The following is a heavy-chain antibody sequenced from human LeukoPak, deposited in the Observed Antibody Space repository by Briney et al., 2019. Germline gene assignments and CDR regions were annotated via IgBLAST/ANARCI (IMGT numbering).Heavy chain of an antibody. CDR2: ISSSSSTI. Sequence: GSLRLSCAASGFTFSSYSMNWVRQAPGKGLEWVSYISSSSSTIYYADSVKGRFTISRDNAKNSLYLQMNSLRAEDTAVYYCARDRSRGSCSVEGYFDHWGQGTLVTVSS. CDR1: GFTFSSYS. V-gene: IGHV3-48*04. D-gene: IGHD2-15*01. J-gene: IGHJ4*02. CDR3: ARDRSRGSCSVEGYFDH.